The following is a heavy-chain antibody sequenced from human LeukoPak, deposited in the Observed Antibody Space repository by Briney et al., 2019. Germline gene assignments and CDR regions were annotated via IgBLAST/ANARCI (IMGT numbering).Heavy chain of an antibody. Sequence: PGGSLRLSCAASGFTFSDYYMSWIRQAPGKGLEWVAVIWYDGSNKYYADSVKGRFTISRDNSKNTLYLQMNSLRAEDTAVYYCAKDPRSYCSSTSCPPWFDPWGQGTLVTVSS. D-gene: IGHD2-2*01. V-gene: IGHV3-33*06. CDR3: AKDPRSYCSSTSCPPWFDP. CDR2: IWYDGSNK. J-gene: IGHJ5*02. CDR1: GFTFSDYY.